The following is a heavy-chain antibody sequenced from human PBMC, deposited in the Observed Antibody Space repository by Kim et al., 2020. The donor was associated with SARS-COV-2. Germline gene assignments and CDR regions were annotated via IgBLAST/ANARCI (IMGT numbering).Heavy chain of an antibody. Sequence: FYADSVKGRFTISRDNSKNTLYLQMNSLRAEDTAVYYCAKDGAVSIGFDYWGQGTLVTVSS. V-gene: IGHV3-30*02. CDR3: AKDGAVSIGFDY. J-gene: IGHJ4*02. D-gene: IGHD2-21*01.